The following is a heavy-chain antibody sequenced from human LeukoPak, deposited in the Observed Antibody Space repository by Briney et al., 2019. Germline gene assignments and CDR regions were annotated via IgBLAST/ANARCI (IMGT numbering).Heavy chain of an antibody. Sequence: ASVKVSCKASGYTFTGYYMHWVRQAPGQGLEWMGWINPNSGNTGYAQKFQGRVTITRNTSISTAYMELSSLRSEDTAVYYCARGRSKYQLLSLYYYYYMDVWGKGTTVTVSS. CDR1: GYTFTGYY. CDR2: INPNSGNT. D-gene: IGHD2-2*01. V-gene: IGHV1-8*03. J-gene: IGHJ6*03. CDR3: ARGRSKYQLLSLYYYYYMDV.